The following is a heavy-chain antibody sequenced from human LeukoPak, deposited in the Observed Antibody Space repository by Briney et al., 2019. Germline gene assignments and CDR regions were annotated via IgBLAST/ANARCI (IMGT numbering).Heavy chain of an antibody. J-gene: IGHJ4*02. CDR2: INHSGST. D-gene: IGHD1-26*01. V-gene: IGHV4-34*01. CDR3: ARLIPTPIVGATNND. CDR1: GGSISSYY. Sequence: SETLSLTRTVSGGSISSYYWSWIRQPPGKGLEWIGEINHSGSTNYNPSLKSRVTISVDTSKNQFSLKLSSVTAAGTAVYYCARLIPTPIVGATNNDWGQGTLVTVSS.